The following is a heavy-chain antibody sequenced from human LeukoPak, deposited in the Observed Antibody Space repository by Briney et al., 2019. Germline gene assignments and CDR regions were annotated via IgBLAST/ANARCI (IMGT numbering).Heavy chain of an antibody. D-gene: IGHD3-9*01. CDR1: GGSISSYY. CDR2: IYCSGST. J-gene: IGHJ3*02. Sequence: PSETLSLTCTVSGGSISSYYWSWIRQPPGKGLEWIGYIYCSGSTNYNPSLKSRVTISVDTSKNQFSLKLSSVTAADTAVYYCAREATLSYYDILTGLGAFDIWGQGTMVTVSS. V-gene: IGHV4-59*01. CDR3: AREATLSYYDILTGLGAFDI.